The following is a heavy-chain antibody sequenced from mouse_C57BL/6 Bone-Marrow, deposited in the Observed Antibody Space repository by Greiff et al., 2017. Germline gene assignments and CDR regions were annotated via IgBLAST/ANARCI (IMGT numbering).Heavy chain of an antibody. CDR2: ISYDGSN. CDR3: APGGSSYVAWFAY. V-gene: IGHV3-6*01. CDR1: GYSITSGYY. D-gene: IGHD1-1*01. Sequence: EVHLVESGPGLVKPSQSLSLTCSVTGYSITSGYYWNWIRQFPGNKLEWMGYISYDGSNNYNPSLKNRISLTRDTSKNQFFLKLNSVTTEDTATYYCAPGGSSYVAWFAYWGKGTLVTVSA. J-gene: IGHJ3*01.